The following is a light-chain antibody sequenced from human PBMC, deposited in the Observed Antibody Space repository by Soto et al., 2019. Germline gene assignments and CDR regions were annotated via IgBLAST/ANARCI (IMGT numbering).Light chain of an antibody. CDR1: QGISTF. CDR2: AAS. V-gene: IGKV1-9*01. J-gene: IGKJ1*01. CDR3: HQLNTFPRT. Sequence: DIQLTQSPSFLSAAVGDRVTITCRASQGISTFLAWYQQKPGKAPKLLIYAASTLHDGVPSRFGGSGSGTEFTLTIRSLQPEDSATYYCHQLNTFPRTFGQGTKVDIK.